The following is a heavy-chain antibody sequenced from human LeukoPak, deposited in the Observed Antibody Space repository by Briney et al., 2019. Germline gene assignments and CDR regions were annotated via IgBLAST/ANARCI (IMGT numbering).Heavy chain of an antibody. J-gene: IGHJ4*02. CDR2: IYYSGST. CDR3: SVSCPHQPNY. V-gene: IGHV4-39*01. D-gene: IGHD2-2*01. Sequence: PGGSLRLSCAASGFTFSSYAMSWVRQPPGKGLEWIGSIYYSGSTYSNPSLKSRVTISVVTSKNQFSLKLSSVTAADTAVYCSSVSCPHQPNYWGQGTLVTVSS. CDR1: GFTFSSYA.